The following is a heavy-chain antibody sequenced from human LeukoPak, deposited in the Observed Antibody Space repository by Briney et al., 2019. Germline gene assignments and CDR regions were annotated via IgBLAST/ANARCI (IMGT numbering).Heavy chain of an antibody. J-gene: IGHJ6*02. CDR1: GFTFSSYW. CDR2: IKQDGSEK. D-gene: IGHD3-3*01. Sequence: GGSLRLSCAASGFTFSSYWMYWVRQAPGKGLEWVANIKQDGSEKYYVDSVRGRFTISRDNAKNSLSLQMNSLRAEDTAVYYCAKAAVTTRSGYTTASMDVWGQGTTVIVSS. V-gene: IGHV3-7*03. CDR3: AKAAVTTRSGYTTASMDV.